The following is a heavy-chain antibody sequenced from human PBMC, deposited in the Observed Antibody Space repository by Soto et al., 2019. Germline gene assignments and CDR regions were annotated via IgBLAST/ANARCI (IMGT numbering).Heavy chain of an antibody. CDR1: GFTCRNYG. D-gene: IGHD1-1*01. CDR3: APWRGEWKEANY. V-gene: IGHV3-33*01. CDR2: IWYDGSKA. J-gene: IGHJ4*02. Sequence: QVQLVESGGGVVQPGGSLRLSCAASGFTCRNYGMHWVRQAPGKGLDWVGIIWYDGSKANYADSVKGRFTIPRDNSENTLYLQMNILRAEHTAVYYCAPWRGEWKEANYWRQGTLVPVSS.